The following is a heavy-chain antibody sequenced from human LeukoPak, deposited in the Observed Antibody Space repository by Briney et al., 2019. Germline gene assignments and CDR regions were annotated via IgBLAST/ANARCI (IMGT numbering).Heavy chain of an antibody. CDR3: ATEKYTTPYYYFYMDV. Sequence: SETLSLTCAVSGGSISSTNWWSWVRQPPGKGLEWIGEMYHSGSTNYNPSLQSRVTISIDKSKNQFSLKLSSVTAADTAVYYCATEKYTTPYYYFYMDVWGKGTTVTVSS. CDR1: GGSISSTNW. V-gene: IGHV4-4*02. D-gene: IGHD1-26*01. CDR2: MYHSGST. J-gene: IGHJ6*03.